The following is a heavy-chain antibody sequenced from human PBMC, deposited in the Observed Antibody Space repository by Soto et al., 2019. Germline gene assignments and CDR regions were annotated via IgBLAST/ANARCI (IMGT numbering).Heavy chain of an antibody. D-gene: IGHD2-2*01. J-gene: IGHJ6*02. CDR2: IYSSGST. Sequence: PSETLSLTCTLSGVSISGYYWNWIRQAPGKGLEWVGYIYSSGSTIYNPSLDSRVTISLDTSKNQFSLRLTSVTAADSAIYYCAGLRPAAIGANYGLDVWGQGTTVTVSS. CDR1: GVSISGYY. V-gene: IGHV4-59*01. CDR3: AGLRPAAIGANYGLDV.